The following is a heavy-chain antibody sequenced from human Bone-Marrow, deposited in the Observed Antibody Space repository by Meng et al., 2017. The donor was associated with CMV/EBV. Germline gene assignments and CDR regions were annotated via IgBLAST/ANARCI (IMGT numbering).Heavy chain of an antibody. D-gene: IGHD6-6*01. CDR3: ARDVSSSSPYYYYGMDV. CDR1: GLTLSSYD. Sequence: GESLKISCVASGLTLSSYDMNWVRQAPGKGLEWVSLIYSDGRGTYFADSVKDRFTISRDNFKNTVYLYLNSLRAEDTAVYYCARDVSSSSPYYYYGMDVWGQGTTVTVSS. CDR2: IYSDGRGT. J-gene: IGHJ6*02. V-gene: IGHV3-23*03.